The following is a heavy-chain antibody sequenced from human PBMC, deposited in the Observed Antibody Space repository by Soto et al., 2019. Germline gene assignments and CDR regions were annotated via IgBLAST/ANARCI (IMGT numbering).Heavy chain of an antibody. D-gene: IGHD3-3*01. V-gene: IGHV1-3*01. CDR1: GYTFTSYA. Sequence: ASVKVSCKASGYTFTSYAMHWVRQAPGQRLEWMGWINAGNGNTNYAQKLQGRVTMTTDTSTSTAYMELRSLRSDDTAVYYCARALPNHITIFGVVEANNFDYWGQGTLVTVSS. CDR3: ARALPNHITIFGVVEANNFDY. J-gene: IGHJ4*02. CDR2: INAGNGNT.